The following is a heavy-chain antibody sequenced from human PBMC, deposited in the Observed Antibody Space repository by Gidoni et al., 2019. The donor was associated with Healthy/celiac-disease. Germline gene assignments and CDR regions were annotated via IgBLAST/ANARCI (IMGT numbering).Heavy chain of an antibody. CDR3: ARNPQSSIAAAVDY. CDR2: ISSSSSYT. D-gene: IGHD6-13*01. V-gene: IGHV3-11*05. CDR1: GFTFSDYY. J-gene: IGHJ4*02. Sequence: QVQLVESGGGLVKPGGSRRLPCAASGFTFSDYYRSWIRQAPGTGLEWVSYISSSSSYTNYADSVKGRFTISRDNAKNSLYLQMNSLRAEDTAVYYCARNPQSSIAAAVDYWGQGTLVTVSS.